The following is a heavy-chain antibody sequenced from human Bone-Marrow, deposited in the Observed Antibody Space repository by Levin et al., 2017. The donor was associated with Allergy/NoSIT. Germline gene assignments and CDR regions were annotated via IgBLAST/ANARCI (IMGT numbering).Heavy chain of an antibody. J-gene: IGHJ6*03. Sequence: GGSLRLSCAASGFTFSSYAMHWVRQAPGKGLEWVAVISYDGSNKYYADSVKGRFTISRDNSKNTLYLQMNSLRAEDTAVYYCARDRPVRGVIRYYYYYMDVWGKGTTVTVSS. CDR2: ISYDGSNK. CDR3: ARDRPVRGVIRYYYYYMDV. V-gene: IGHV3-30-3*01. D-gene: IGHD3-10*01. CDR1: GFTFSSYA.